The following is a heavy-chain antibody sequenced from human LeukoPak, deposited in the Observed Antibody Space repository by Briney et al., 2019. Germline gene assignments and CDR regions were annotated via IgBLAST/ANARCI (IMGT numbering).Heavy chain of an antibody. CDR3: ARSSGYSYEYYFDY. CDR1: GFTFSSYE. CDR2: ISSSGSTI. V-gene: IGHV3-48*03. D-gene: IGHD5-18*01. Sequence: PGGSLRLSCAASGFTFSSYEMNWVRQAPGKGLEWVSYISSSGSTIYYADSVKGRFTISRDNAKNSLYLQMNSLRAEDTAVYYCARSSGYSYEYYFDYWGQGTLVTVSS. J-gene: IGHJ4*02.